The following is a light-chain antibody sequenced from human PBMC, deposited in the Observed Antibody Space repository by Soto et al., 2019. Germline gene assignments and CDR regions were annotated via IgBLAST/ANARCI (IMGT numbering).Light chain of an antibody. Sequence: DIQMTQSPSTLSGSVGDRVTITCRASQTISSWLAWYQQKPGKAPKLLIYKASSLESGVPSRFSGRGSGTEFTLTISNLQPDDFATYYCQQYNTYRAFGQGTKVEI. V-gene: IGKV1-5*03. CDR2: KAS. CDR3: QQYNTYRA. J-gene: IGKJ1*01. CDR1: QTISSW.